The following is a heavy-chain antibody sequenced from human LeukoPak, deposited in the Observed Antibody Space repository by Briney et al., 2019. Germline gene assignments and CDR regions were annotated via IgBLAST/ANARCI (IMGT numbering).Heavy chain of an antibody. CDR2: ISYDGSNK. CDR3: ARGFTGRIAAAYYYGMDV. J-gene: IGHJ6*02. D-gene: IGHD6-13*01. Sequence: PGGSLRLSCAASGFTFSSYAMHWVRQAPGKGLEWVAVISYDGSNKYYADSVKGRFTISRDNSKNTLYLQMNSLRAEDTAVYYCARGFTGRIAAAYYYGMDVWGQGTTVTVSS. CDR1: GFTFSSYA. V-gene: IGHV3-30-3*01.